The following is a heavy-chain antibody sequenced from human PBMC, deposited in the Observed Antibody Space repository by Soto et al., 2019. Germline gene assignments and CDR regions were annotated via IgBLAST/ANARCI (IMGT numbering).Heavy chain of an antibody. V-gene: IGHV3-23*01. D-gene: IGHD3-10*01. CDR1: GFPFISYA. CDR3: AKVLGPIDS. CDR2: ISNSGSET. Sequence: GGSLRLSCAVSGFPFISYAMSWVRQAPGKGLEWVSSISNSGSETYYADSVKGRFTISRDNSKNTLYLQMKGLRADDTAVYYCAKVLGPIDSWGQGTLVTVSS. J-gene: IGHJ5*01.